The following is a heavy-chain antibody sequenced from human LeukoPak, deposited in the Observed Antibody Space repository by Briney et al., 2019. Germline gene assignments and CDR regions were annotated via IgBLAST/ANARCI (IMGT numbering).Heavy chain of an antibody. CDR1: GFTFSSSA. D-gene: IGHD6-13*01. V-gene: IGHV3-64D*09. CDR3: VKAGASSSWEVYYYYYGMDV. J-gene: IGHJ6*02. Sequence: TGGSLRLSCSASGFTFSSSAMHWVRQAPGKGLEYVSAISSNGGSTYYADSVKGRFTISRDNSKNTLYLQMSSLRAEDTAVYYCVKAGASSSWEVYYYYYGMDVWGQGTTVTVSS. CDR2: ISSNGGST.